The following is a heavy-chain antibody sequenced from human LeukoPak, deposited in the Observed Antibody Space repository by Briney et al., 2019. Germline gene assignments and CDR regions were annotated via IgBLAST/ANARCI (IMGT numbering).Heavy chain of an antibody. CDR3: ARSPTAVGFYFDY. Sequence: GGSLRLSCAASGFTVSSNYMSWVRQAPGKGLEWVSVIYSGGSTYYADSVKGRLTISRHNSKNTLYLQMNSLRAEDTAVYYCARSPTAVGFYFDYWGQGTLVTVSS. CDR1: GFTVSSNY. J-gene: IGHJ4*02. V-gene: IGHV3-53*04. CDR2: IYSGGST.